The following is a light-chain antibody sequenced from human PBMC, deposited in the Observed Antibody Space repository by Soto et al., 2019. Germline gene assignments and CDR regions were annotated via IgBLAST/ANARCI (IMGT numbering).Light chain of an antibody. CDR1: QSVSSNY. CDR3: QQRSNWPRT. Sequence: EIVMTQSPATLSVSPGERATLSCRASQSVSSNYLAWYHQKPGQAPRLLIYDVPNRATGIPARFSGSGSGTDFTLTISSLEPEDFAVYYCQQRSNWPRTFGQGTKVE. J-gene: IGKJ1*01. CDR2: DVP. V-gene: IGKV3-11*01.